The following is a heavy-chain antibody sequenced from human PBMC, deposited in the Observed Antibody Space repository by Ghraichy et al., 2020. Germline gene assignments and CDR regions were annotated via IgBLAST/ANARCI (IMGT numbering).Heavy chain of an antibody. V-gene: IGHV3-23*01. J-gene: IGHJ4*02. CDR1: GFTFSSYA. D-gene: IGHD1-26*01. Sequence: GGSLRLSCAASGFTFSSYAMSWVRPAPGKGLQWVSAIGGSGGSTYYADSVKGRFTISRDNSKNTLYLQMNSLRAEDTAVYYCAKVRTGSYYYLDSWGQGTLVTVSS. CDR2: IGGSGGST. CDR3: AKVRTGSYYYLDS.